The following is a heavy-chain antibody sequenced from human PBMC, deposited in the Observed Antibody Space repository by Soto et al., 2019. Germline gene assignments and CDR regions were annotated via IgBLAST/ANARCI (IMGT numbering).Heavy chain of an antibody. CDR1: GGSISSYY. J-gene: IGHJ4*02. CDR3: ARSDGRY. V-gene: IGHV4-59*01. CDR2: IYYSGSA. Sequence: QVQLQESGPGLVKPSQTLSLTCTVSGGSISSYYWSWIRQPPRKGLEWIGYIYYSGSANYNPSLKRRVTISVDTSKPQFSLKLSSVTVADTAVYCCARSDGRYWGQGTLVTFSS.